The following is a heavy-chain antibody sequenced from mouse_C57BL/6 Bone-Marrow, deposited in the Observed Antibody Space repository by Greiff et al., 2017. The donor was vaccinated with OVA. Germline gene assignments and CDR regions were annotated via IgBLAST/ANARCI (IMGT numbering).Heavy chain of an antibody. V-gene: IGHV1-69*01. Sequence: VKLQQPGAELVMPGASVKLSCKASGYTFTSYWMHWVKQRPGQGLEWIGEIDPSDSYTNYNQKFKGKSTLTVDKSSSTAYMQLSSLTSEDSAVYYGARDGSSLYYAMDYWGQGTSVTVSS. CDR2: IDPSDSYT. CDR3: ARDGSSLYYAMDY. J-gene: IGHJ4*01. D-gene: IGHD1-1*01. CDR1: GYTFTSYW.